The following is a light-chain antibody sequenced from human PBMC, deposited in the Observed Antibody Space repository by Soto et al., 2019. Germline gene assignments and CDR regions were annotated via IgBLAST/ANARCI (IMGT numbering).Light chain of an antibody. J-gene: IGKJ4*01. Sequence: EIVLTQSPATLSLSPGERATLSCRASHSVSRYLAWYQQKPGQAPRLLMYDASNRATGIPARFRGSGSGTDFTLTIGSLEPEDFAVYYCQQRSNWPLTFGGGTKVEIK. CDR2: DAS. CDR1: HSVSRY. CDR3: QQRSNWPLT. V-gene: IGKV3-11*01.